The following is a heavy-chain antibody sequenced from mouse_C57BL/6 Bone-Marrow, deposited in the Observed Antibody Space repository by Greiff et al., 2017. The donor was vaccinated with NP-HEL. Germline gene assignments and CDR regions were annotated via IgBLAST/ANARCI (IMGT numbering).Heavy chain of an antibody. J-gene: IGHJ2*01. Sequence: EVQLQESGPGLVKPSQSLSLTCSVTGYSITSGYYWNWIRQFPGNKLEWMGYISYDGSNNYNPSLKNRISITRDTSKNQFFLKLNSVTTEDTATYYCAREGITTVVFDYRGQGTTLTVSS. CDR1: GYSITSGYY. CDR3: AREGITTVVFDY. D-gene: IGHD1-1*01. V-gene: IGHV3-6*01. CDR2: ISYDGSN.